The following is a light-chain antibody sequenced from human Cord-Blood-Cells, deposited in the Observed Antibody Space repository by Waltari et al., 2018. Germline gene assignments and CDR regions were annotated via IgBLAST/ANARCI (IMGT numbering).Light chain of an antibody. CDR3: CSYAGSVV. J-gene: IGLJ2*01. V-gene: IGLV2-23*01. CDR2: EGS. CDR1: SSDVGSHNL. Sequence: QSALTQPASVSGSPGQSITISCTGTSSDVGSHNLVSWYQQHTGKAPKLMIYEGSKRPSGVSNRFSGSKSGNTASLTISGLQAEDEADYYCCSYAGSVVFGGGTKLTVL.